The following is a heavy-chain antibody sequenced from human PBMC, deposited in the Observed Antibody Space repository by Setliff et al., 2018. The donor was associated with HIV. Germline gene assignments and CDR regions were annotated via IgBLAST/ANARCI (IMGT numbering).Heavy chain of an antibody. D-gene: IGHD2-15*01. CDR3: VRTPQAVVVVAATRPYYYYYMDV. Sequence: SETLSLTCVVYRGSFSDYYWTWIRQPPGKGLEWIGEISPSGSTNYNPSLKSRVTISVDTSENQFSLKLSSVTAADKAVYYCVRTPQAVVVVAATRPYYYYYMDVWGKGTTVTVSS. CDR2: ISPSGST. CDR1: RGSFSDYY. J-gene: IGHJ6*03. V-gene: IGHV4-34*01.